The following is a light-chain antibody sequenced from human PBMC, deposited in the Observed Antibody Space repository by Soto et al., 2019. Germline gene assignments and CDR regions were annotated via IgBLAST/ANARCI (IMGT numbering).Light chain of an antibody. CDR3: QTWGTGIVV. CDR2: LNSDGSH. V-gene: IGLV4-69*01. J-gene: IGLJ2*01. CDR1: SGHSSYA. Sequence: QLVLTQSPSASASLGATVKLTCTLSSGHSSYAIAWHQQQPEKGPRYLMKLNSDGSHSKGDGIPDRFSGSSSGAERYLTISSLQSEVEADYNCQTWGTGIVVFGGGTKLTVL.